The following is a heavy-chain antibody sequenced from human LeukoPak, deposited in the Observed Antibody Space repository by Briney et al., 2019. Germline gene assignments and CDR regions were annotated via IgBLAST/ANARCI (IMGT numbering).Heavy chain of an antibody. V-gene: IGHV3-23*01. D-gene: IGHD3-16*01. CDR2: ISGSGGST. Sequence: GGSLRLSCAASGFTFSSYAMSWVRQAPGKGLEWVSAISGSGGSTYYADSVKGRFTISRDNSKNTLYLQMSSLRAEDTAVYYCAKDGAGSEPYYYYYMDVWGKGTTVTVSS. J-gene: IGHJ6*03. CDR1: GFTFSSYA. CDR3: AKDGAGSEPYYYYYMDV.